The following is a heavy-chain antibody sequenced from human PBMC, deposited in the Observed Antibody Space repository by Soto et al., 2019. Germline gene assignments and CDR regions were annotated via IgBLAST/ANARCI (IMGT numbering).Heavy chain of an antibody. CDR1: GFMFSDYG. CDR3: ARDRVEGDGWFDP. V-gene: IGHV3-33*01. D-gene: IGHD3-16*01. J-gene: IGHJ5*02. CDR2: IWYDGSNE. Sequence: WGSLIFSCASSGFMFSDYGMHWVRQAPGKGLEWVAVIWYDGSNENYADSVKGRFTISRDNSKKTLYLQMNSLRVEGTAMYYCARDRVEGDGWFDPWGKGTLVTVS.